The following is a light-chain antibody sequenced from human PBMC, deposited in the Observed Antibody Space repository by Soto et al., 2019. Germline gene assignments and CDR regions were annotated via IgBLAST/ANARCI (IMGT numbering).Light chain of an antibody. CDR1: QSVSSSY. V-gene: IGKV3-20*01. CDR3: HSDGRPGP. Sequence: SSCTLSWYPGERGTXXCWASQSVSSSYLAWYQQKPGQAPRLLIYGASNRATGIPDRFSGSGSGTDFTLPIISLEPEDIRVYSCHSDGRPGPFAQGTKVDI. CDR2: GAS. J-gene: IGKJ1*01.